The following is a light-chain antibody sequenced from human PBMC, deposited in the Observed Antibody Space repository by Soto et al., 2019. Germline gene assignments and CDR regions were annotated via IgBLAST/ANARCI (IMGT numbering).Light chain of an antibody. J-gene: IGLJ2*01. V-gene: IGLV1-44*01. CDR3: ATWDNGLTGVV. CDR2: TNN. CDR1: SSNIGSNT. Sequence: QSVLTQPPSTSGTPGQRVPSSCSGSSSNIGSNTVHWYQQIPGTAPKLLIYTNNQRSSGVSDRFSGSKSDTSASLVISGLQSEDEADYYCATWDNGLTGVVFGGGTKLPVL.